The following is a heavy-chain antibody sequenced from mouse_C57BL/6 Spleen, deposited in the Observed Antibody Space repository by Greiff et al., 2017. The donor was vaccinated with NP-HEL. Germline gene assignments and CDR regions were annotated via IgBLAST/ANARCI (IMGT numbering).Heavy chain of an antibody. Sequence: QVQLKQSGAELVRPGASVTLSCKASGYTFTDYEMHWVKQTPVHGLEWIGAIDPETGGTAYNQKFKGKAILTADKSSSTAYMELRSLTSEDSAVYYCTRSRGGYWGQGTSVTVSS. CDR1: GYTFTDYE. CDR3: TRSRGGY. V-gene: IGHV1-15*01. J-gene: IGHJ4*01. CDR2: IDPETGGT.